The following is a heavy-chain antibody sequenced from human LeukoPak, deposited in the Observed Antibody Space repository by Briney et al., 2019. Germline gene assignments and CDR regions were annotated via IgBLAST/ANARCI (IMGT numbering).Heavy chain of an antibody. J-gene: IGHJ6*03. CDR3: ARASPRGDHMDV. V-gene: IGHV4-59*01. D-gene: IGHD2-21*02. CDR1: GGSISSYY. Sequence: SETLSLTCTVSGGSISSYYWSWIRQPPGKGLECIGYIYYRGSTNYNPSLKSRVTMSVDRSKNQFSLELRSVTAADTAVYYCARASPRGDHMDVWGKGTTVTVSS. CDR2: IYYRGST.